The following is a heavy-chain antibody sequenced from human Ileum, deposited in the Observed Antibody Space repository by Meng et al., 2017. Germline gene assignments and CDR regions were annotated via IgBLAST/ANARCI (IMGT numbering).Heavy chain of an antibody. D-gene: IGHD6-13*01. CDR3: AREPPAAAGTGADY. V-gene: IGHV4-31*03. CDR2: IYYSGTT. CDR1: GGSISSGGYY. Sequence: QVQRQESGPGLGKTSQTLSRTGTVSGGSISSGGYYWSWIRQHPGKGLEWIGYIYYSGTTYYNPSLKSRVTISVDTSKNQFSLKLSSVTAADTAVYYCAREPPAAAGTGADYWGQGTLVTVSS. J-gene: IGHJ4*02.